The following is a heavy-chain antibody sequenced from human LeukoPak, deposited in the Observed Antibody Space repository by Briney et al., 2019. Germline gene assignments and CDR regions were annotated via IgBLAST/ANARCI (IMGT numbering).Heavy chain of an antibody. D-gene: IGHD2-2*01. Sequence: GGSLRLSCAASTFTFSSYTMNWVRQAPGTGLEWVSSISSSGSYIYYADSLKGRFTISRDNAKNTLYLQMDSLRADDTAVYYCGSSSTTCCDYWGQGALVTVSS. CDR3: GSSSTTCCDY. J-gene: IGHJ4*02. CDR2: ISSSGSYI. V-gene: IGHV3-21*01. CDR1: TFTFSSYT.